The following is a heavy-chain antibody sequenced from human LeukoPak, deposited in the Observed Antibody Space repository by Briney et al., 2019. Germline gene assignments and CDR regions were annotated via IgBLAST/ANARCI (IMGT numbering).Heavy chain of an antibody. V-gene: IGHV3-33*01. Sequence: GGSLRLSCAASGFTFSSYGMHWVRQAPGKGLEWVAVIWYDGSNKYYADSVKGRFTISRDNSKNTLYLQMNSLRAEDTAVYYCSTDPGYNWNFDYWGQGTLVTVSS. D-gene: IGHD1-20*01. CDR1: GFTFSSYG. CDR2: IWYDGSNK. J-gene: IGHJ4*02. CDR3: STDPGYNWNFDY.